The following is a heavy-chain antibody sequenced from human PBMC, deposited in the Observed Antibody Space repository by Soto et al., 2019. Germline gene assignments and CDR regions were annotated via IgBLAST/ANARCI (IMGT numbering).Heavy chain of an antibody. V-gene: IGHV3-7*01. Sequence: PXGSLKPSFPPAGVTLSTYGMDWVRQTPGKGLEWVANINQDGSEKNYVDSVKGRFTISRDNAKNSLYLQMSSLTAEDSALYYCSRSLNSWGQGTLVTVSS. J-gene: IGHJ4*02. CDR3: SRSLNS. CDR1: GVTLSTYG. CDR2: INQDGSEK.